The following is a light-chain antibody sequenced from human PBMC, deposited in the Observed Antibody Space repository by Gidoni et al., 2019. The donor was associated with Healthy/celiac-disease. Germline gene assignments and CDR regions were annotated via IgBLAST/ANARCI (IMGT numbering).Light chain of an antibody. CDR1: QSVSSY. J-gene: IGKJ5*01. Sequence: EIVLIQTSATLSLYPGERATLSCSASQSVSSYLAWYQQKPGQAPRLRSYDASNRATGIPARFSGSGSGTDFTHTSSSLETEDFAVYYCQQRSNWAPGITFXQXTRLEIK. CDR3: QQRSNWAPGIT. CDR2: DAS. V-gene: IGKV3-11*01.